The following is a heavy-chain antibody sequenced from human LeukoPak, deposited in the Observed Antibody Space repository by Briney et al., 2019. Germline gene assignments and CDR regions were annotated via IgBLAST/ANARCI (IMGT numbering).Heavy chain of an antibody. CDR2: IYHSGIT. D-gene: IGHD5-18*01. Sequence: PSGTLSLTCAVSGGSISSSNWWSWVRQPPGKGLEWIGEIYHSGITNYNPSLKSRVTISVDKSKNQFSLKLSSVTAADTAVYYCARDGVDTAMASYWYFDLWGRGTLVTVSS. CDR3: ARDGVDTAMASYWYFDL. J-gene: IGHJ2*01. V-gene: IGHV4-4*02. CDR1: GGSISSSNW.